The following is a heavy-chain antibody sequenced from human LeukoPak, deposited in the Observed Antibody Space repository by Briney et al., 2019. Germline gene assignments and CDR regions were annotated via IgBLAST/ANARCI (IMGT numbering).Heavy chain of an antibody. D-gene: IGHD2-15*01. CDR1: GFTFSSYA. CDR2: ISGSGGRT. Sequence: GGSLRLSCAASGFTFSSYAMSWVRQAPGKGLEWVSAISGSGGRTYYADSVKGRFTISRDNSKNTLYLQMNSLRAEDTAVYYCAKLGYCSGGSCYALYDYWGQGTLVTVSS. V-gene: IGHV3-23*01. J-gene: IGHJ4*02. CDR3: AKLGYCSGGSCYALYDY.